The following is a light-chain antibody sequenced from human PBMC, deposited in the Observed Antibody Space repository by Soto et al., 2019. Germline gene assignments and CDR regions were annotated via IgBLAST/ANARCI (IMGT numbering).Light chain of an antibody. CDR3: HQYHNFPRT. Sequence: IQLTQSPSTLSASIGDRVTITCRASQSINGWLAWCQQKPGQAPNLLLYKASTLESGVPSRFSGSGSGTEFTLTVSSLQPDDFATYYCHQYHNFPRTFGQGTKVDIK. CDR1: QSINGW. J-gene: IGKJ1*01. V-gene: IGKV1-5*03. CDR2: KAS.